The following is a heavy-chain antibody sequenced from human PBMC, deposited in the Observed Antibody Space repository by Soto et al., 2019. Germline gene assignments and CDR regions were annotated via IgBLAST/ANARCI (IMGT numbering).Heavy chain of an antibody. V-gene: IGHV4-30-4*01. CDR1: GGSINSGDYY. D-gene: IGHD3-10*01. J-gene: IGHJ6*02. Sequence: SETLSLTCTVSGGSINSGDYYWTWVRQPPGKGLEWIGNIFHSGSTYYTPSLQTRVTISLDTSKNHFSLKLSSVTPADTAVYYCARDRYYGSGTYYNFYSGMDVWGQGTTVTVSS. CDR2: IFHSGST. CDR3: ARDRYYGSGTYYNFYSGMDV.